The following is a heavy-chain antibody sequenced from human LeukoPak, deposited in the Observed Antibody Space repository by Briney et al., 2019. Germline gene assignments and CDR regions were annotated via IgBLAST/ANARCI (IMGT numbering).Heavy chain of an antibody. Sequence: SQTLSLTCTVSGGSISSGDYYWSWIRQPPGKGLEWIAYMYYSGSTYYNPSLKSRVTMSADTSKNQLSLKLSSVTAADTAVYYCARPYYYDSRIDPWGQRILVTVSS. J-gene: IGHJ5*02. CDR3: ARPYYYDSRIDP. CDR2: MYYSGST. D-gene: IGHD3-22*01. CDR1: GGSISSGDYY. V-gene: IGHV4-30-4*01.